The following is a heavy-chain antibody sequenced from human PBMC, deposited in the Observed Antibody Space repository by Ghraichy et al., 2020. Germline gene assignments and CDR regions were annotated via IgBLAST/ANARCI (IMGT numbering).Heavy chain of an antibody. CDR2: LNQDGSRK. J-gene: IGHJ4*02. CDR3: SRDWGAGRYDY. Sequence: GGYLRLSCAASGFTFSSYWMTWVRQVPGKGLERVANLNQDGSRKYYLGSVKGRFTISRDNARNSLYLQMDSLRAEDTAVYYCSRDWGAGRYDYWGQGSLVTVSS. D-gene: IGHD3-16*01. V-gene: IGHV3-7*01. CDR1: GFTFSSYW.